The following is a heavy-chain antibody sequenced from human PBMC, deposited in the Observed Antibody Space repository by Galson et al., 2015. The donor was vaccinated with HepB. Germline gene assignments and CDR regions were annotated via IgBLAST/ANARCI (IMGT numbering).Heavy chain of an antibody. V-gene: IGHV4-31*03. J-gene: IGHJ4*02. CDR1: GGSISRGGYY. CDR3: ARSYSSRLFDY. Sequence: TLSLTCTVSGGSISRGGYYWSWIRPHPGKGLEWIGHIYFSGSTYYNPSLKSRITISVDRYKKQFSLRLSSVIVADTAVYYRARSYSSRLFDYWGQGNLVTVSS. D-gene: IGHD6-13*01. CDR2: IYFSGST.